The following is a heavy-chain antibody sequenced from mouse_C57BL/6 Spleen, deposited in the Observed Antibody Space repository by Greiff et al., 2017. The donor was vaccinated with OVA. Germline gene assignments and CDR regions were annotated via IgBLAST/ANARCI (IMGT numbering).Heavy chain of an antibody. Sequence: VQLQQSGPELVKPGASVKISCKASGYAFSSSWMNWVKQRPGKGLEWIGRIYPGDGDTNYNGKFKGKATLTADKSSSTAYMQLSSLTSEDSAVYFCAPITGHGPYFDYWGQGTTLTVSS. J-gene: IGHJ2*01. CDR1: GYAFSSSW. CDR3: APITGHGPYFDY. V-gene: IGHV1-82*01. CDR2: IYPGDGDT. D-gene: IGHD4-1*01.